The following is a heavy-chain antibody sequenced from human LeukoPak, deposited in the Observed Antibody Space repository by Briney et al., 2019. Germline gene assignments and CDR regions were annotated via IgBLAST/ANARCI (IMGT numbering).Heavy chain of an antibody. D-gene: IGHD2-2*01. CDR3: ASDPYCSSTSCYEDYMDV. CDR2: INHSGST. J-gene: IGHJ6*03. V-gene: IGHV4-34*01. Sequence: GSLRLSCAASGFTFSSYSMNWVRQAPGKGLEWIGEINHSGSTNYNPSLKSRVTISVDTSKNQFSLKLSSVTAADTAVYYCASDPYCSSTSCYEDYMDVWGKGTTVTVSS. CDR1: GFTFSSYS.